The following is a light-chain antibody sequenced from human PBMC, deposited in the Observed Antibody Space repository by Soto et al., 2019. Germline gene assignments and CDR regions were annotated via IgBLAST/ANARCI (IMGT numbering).Light chain of an antibody. V-gene: IGKV1-5*03. CDR1: QSVSSF. J-gene: IGKJ2*01. CDR3: QQYNGDFYS. Sequence: IQLTQSPPTLSASVGDTVTITCRASQSVSSFLAWHQQKPGEAPKLLIYKTSNLETGVPSRFTGSGSGTEFTLTISSLQPDDFATYYCQQYNGDFYSFGQGTKLEVK. CDR2: KTS.